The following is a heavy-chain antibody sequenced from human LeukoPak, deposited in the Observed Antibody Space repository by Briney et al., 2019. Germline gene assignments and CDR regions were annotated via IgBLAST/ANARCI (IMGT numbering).Heavy chain of an antibody. V-gene: IGHV3-7*01. D-gene: IGHD3-3*01. CDR3: ATDRGWRTSGYYLYYFEY. CDR1: GFTFSNYW. CDR2: IKQDGSEK. Sequence: QSGGSLRLSCAVSGFTFSNYWMTWVRQAPGKGLEWVASIKQDGSEKYYVDSVRGRFTISRDNTMNSLYLQMSSLRAEDTAVYYCATDRGWRTSGYYLYYFEYWGQGTLVTYSS. J-gene: IGHJ4*02.